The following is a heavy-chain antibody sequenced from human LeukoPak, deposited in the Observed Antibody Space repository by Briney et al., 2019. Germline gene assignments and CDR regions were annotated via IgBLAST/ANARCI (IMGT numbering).Heavy chain of an antibody. V-gene: IGHV3-23*01. CDR2: ISGSGGST. J-gene: IGHJ4*02. CDR3: AKDRLPGYSYGPSDY. Sequence: GGSVRLSCAASGFTFSSYAMSWVRQAPGKGLEWVSAISGSGGSTYYADSVKGRFTISRDNSKNTLYLQMNSLRAEDTAVYYCAKDRLPGYSYGPSDYWGQGTLVTVSS. CDR1: GFTFSSYA. D-gene: IGHD5-18*01.